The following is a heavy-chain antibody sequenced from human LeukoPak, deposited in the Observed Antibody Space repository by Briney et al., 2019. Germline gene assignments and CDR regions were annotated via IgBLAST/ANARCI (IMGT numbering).Heavy chain of an antibody. V-gene: IGHV4-30-4*07. Sequence: SQTLSLTCAVSGGSISSGGYSWSWIRQPPGKGLEWIGYIYYSGSTYYNPSLKSRVTISVDTSKNQFSLKLSSVTAADTAVYYCARGDSGYEPLDYWGQGTLVTVSS. CDR2: IYYSGST. CDR1: GGSISSGGYS. D-gene: IGHD5-12*01. J-gene: IGHJ4*02. CDR3: ARGDSGYEPLDY.